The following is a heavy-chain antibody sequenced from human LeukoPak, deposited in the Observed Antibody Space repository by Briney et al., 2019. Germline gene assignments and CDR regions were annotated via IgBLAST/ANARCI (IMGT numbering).Heavy chain of an antibody. CDR2: ISGGGGCT. CDR1: GLTLSSYA. V-gene: IGHV3-23*01. J-gene: IGHJ4*02. Sequence: GGSLRLSCAPSGLTLSSYARGGVRQPPGKGLGWFSTISGGGGCTYYTDSVKGRFTISTDNSKNTLYLQMNSLRAVDTAVYYCAKPPRMTTATTFDYWGQGTLVTVSS. CDR3: AKPPRMTTATTFDY. D-gene: IGHD4-17*01.